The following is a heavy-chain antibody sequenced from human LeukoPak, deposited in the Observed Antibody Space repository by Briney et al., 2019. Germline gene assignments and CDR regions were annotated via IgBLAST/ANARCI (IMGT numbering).Heavy chain of an antibody. Sequence: PSETLSLTCTVSGGSLSSSTHYWGWIRQPPGKGLEWIVSIYYSGSTYYNPSLKSRVSISVDTSKNQFSLKLSSVTAADTAVYYCARRGYGGFLDWFDLWGQGILVTGSS. CDR1: GGSLSSSTHY. V-gene: IGHV4-39*01. D-gene: IGHD4-23*01. CDR2: IYYSGST. CDR3: ARRGYGGFLDWFDL. J-gene: IGHJ5*02.